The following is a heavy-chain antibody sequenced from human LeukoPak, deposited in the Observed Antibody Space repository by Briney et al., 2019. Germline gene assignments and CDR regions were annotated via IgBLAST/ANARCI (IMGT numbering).Heavy chain of an antibody. CDR2: IYYSGST. J-gene: IGHJ4*02. D-gene: IGHD5-18*01. CDR1: GGSISSGGYY. Sequence: PSETLSLTCTVSGGSISSGGYYWSWIRQHPRKGLEWIGYIYYSGSTYYNPSLKSRVTISVDTSKNQFSLKLSSVTAADTAVYYCASSIQLWSGFDYWGQGTLVTVSS. V-gene: IGHV4-31*03. CDR3: ASSIQLWSGFDY.